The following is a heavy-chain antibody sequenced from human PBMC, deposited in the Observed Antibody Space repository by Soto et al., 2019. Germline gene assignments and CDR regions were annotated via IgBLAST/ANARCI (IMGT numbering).Heavy chain of an antibody. V-gene: IGHV3-23*01. Sequence: EVQLLESGGGLVQPGGSLRLSCAASGFTFSSYAISWVRQAPGKGLEWVSAISGSGGSTYYADSVKGRFTISRDNSKNTLYLQMNSLRAEDTAVYYCAKDRGYSSSWFDYWGQGTLVTVSS. J-gene: IGHJ4*02. CDR3: AKDRGYSSSWFDY. CDR2: ISGSGGST. D-gene: IGHD6-13*01. CDR1: GFTFSSYA.